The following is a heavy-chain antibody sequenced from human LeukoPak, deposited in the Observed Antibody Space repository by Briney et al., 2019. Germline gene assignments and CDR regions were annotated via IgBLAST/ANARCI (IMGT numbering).Heavy chain of an antibody. CDR2: INHSGST. CDR3: ARGGLITIFGVVPGYMDV. Sequence: PSETLSLTCAVYGGSFSGYYWSWIRQPPGKGLEWIGEINHSGSTNYNPSLKSRVTISVDTSKNQFSLKLSSVTAADTAVYYCARGGLITIFGVVPGYMDVWGKGTTVTVSS. J-gene: IGHJ6*03. V-gene: IGHV4-34*01. CDR1: GGSFSGYY. D-gene: IGHD3-3*01.